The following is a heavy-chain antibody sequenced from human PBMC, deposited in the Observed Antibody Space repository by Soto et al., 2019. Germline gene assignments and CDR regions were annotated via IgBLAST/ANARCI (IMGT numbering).Heavy chain of an antibody. CDR2: INAGNGNT. Sequence: ASVKVSCKASGYTFSSYAMHWVRQAPGQRLEWMGWINAGNGNTKSSQKFQGRVTITRDTSASTAYMELSSLRSEDTAVYYCASQNVRGWIPFDYWGQGTLVTSPQ. J-gene: IGHJ4*02. CDR3: ASQNVRGWIPFDY. D-gene: IGHD6-19*01. V-gene: IGHV1-3*01. CDR1: GYTFSSYA.